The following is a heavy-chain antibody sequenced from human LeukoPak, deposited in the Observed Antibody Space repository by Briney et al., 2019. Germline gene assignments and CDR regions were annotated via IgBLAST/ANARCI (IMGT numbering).Heavy chain of an antibody. D-gene: IGHD2-15*01. CDR1: GGTFSSYA. Sequence: ASVKVSCKASGGTFSSYAISWVRQAPGQGLESMGGIIPIFGTANYAQKFQGRVTITADESTSTAYMELSSLRSEDTAVYYCARVSCSGGSCYRDYFDYWGQGTLVTVSS. CDR2: IIPIFGTA. J-gene: IGHJ4*02. CDR3: ARVSCSGGSCYRDYFDY. V-gene: IGHV1-69*13.